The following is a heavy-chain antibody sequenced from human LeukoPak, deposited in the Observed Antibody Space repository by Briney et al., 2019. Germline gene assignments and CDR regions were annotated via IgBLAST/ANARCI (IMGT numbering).Heavy chain of an antibody. D-gene: IGHD1/OR15-1a*01. CDR1: GFTFGSHA. CDR2: LPSGGGP. V-gene: IGHV3-23*01. CDR3: AKTITPFTTNWDNSPGAFDV. Sequence: GRSLRLSCAASGFTFGSHAMNWVRQAPGRGLEWVSSLPSGGGPSYADSVKGRFTVSRDNSKNTLYLQMNSLRADDTAVYYCAKTITPFTTNWDNSPGAFDVWGQGTVVTVSS. J-gene: IGHJ3*01.